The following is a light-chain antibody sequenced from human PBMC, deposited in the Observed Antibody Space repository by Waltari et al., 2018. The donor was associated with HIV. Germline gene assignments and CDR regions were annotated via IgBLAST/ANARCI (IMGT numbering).Light chain of an antibody. CDR3: QQRSNWPPALI. Sequence: EIVLTQSPATLSLSPGERATLSCRSSQSVSSYLAWYQQKPGQAPRLLIYDASNRATGITARFSGSGSGTDFTLTISSLDPEDFAVYYCQQRSNWPPALIFG. CDR2: DAS. V-gene: IGKV3-11*01. J-gene: IGKJ2*01. CDR1: QSVSSY.